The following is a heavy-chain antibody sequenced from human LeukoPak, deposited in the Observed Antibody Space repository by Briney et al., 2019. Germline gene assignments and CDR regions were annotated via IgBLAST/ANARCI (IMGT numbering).Heavy chain of an antibody. CDR1: GGSISSSSYY. CDR2: IYYSGST. V-gene: IGHV4-39*07. CDR3: ARGYCSGGSCWHPFDY. Sequence: SETLSLTCTVSGGSISSSSYYWGWIRQPPGKGLEWIGSIYYSGSTYYNPSLRSRVTISVDTSKNQFSLKLSSVTAADTAVYYCARGYCSGGSCWHPFDYWGQGTLVTVSS. D-gene: IGHD2-15*01. J-gene: IGHJ4*02.